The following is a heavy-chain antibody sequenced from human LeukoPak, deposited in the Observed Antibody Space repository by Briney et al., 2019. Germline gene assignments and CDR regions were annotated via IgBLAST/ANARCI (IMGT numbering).Heavy chain of an antibody. CDR1: GYTFTSYG. D-gene: IGHD4-17*01. V-gene: IGHV1-18*01. Sequence: ASVKVSCKASGYTFTSYGISWVRQAPGQGLEWMGWISAYNGNTNYAQKLQGRVTMTTDTSTSTAYMELRSLRSDDTAVYYCARKPASPTYDDWVGYYFDYWGQGTLVTVSS. CDR2: ISAYNGNT. J-gene: IGHJ4*02. CDR3: ARKPASPTYDDWVGYYFDY.